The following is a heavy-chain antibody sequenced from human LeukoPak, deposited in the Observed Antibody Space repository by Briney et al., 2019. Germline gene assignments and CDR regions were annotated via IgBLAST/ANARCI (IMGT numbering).Heavy chain of an antibody. J-gene: IGHJ3*01. CDR3: ARPGWDDGGT. Sequence: GESLKISCKGSGYSFTSYWIGWVRQMPGKGLEWMGIIYPGDSDTRYRPPFQGQVTISVDTSISTAYLQWNSLKASDTAMYYCARPGWDDGGTWGQGTMVTVSS. D-gene: IGHD1-1*01. V-gene: IGHV5-51*01. CDR1: GYSFTSYW. CDR2: IYPGDSDT.